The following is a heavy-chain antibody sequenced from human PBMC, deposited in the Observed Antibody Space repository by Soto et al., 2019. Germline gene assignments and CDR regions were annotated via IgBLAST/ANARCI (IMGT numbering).Heavy chain of an antibody. J-gene: IGHJ4*02. D-gene: IGHD4-4*01. CDR2: SNSRGDTI. V-gene: IGHV3-48*01. CDR3: ARDVHYSFDY. CDR1: GFIFSTDS. Sequence: GGSLRLSCAASGFIFSTDSMNLVRQAPGKGLEWVAYSNSRGDTISYADSVQGRFTISSDTAKNSLYLQMNSLRAEDTAVYYCARDVHYSFDYWGQGTLVTVSS.